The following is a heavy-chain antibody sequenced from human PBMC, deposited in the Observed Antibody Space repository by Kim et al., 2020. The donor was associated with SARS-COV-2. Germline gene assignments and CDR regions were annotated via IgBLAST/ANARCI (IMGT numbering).Heavy chain of an antibody. V-gene: IGHV3-74*01. CDR2: VNSDGSST. J-gene: IGHJ4*02. D-gene: IGHD3-16*01. Sequence: GGSLRLSCVASGFTFSSYLMHWVRQAPGKGLVWVSRVNSDGSSTSYADSVKARFTISRDNARNTLYLQMNSLRAEDTTVYYCASLSTGYVWDKFDYWGQG. CDR1: GFTFSSYL. CDR3: ASLSTGYVWDKFDY.